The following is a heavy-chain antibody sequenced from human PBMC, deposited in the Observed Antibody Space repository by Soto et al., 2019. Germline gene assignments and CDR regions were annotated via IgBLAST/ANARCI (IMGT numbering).Heavy chain of an antibody. CDR1: GFTFSSYS. CDR2: ISSSSSYI. CDR3: AREHSWTGNFDY. Sequence: GGSLRLSCAASGFTFSSYSMNWVRQAPGKGLEWVSSISSSSSYIYYADSVKGRFTISRDNAKNSLYLQMNSLRAEDTAVYYCAREHSWTGNFDYWGQGTLVTVSS. V-gene: IGHV3-21*01. D-gene: IGHD3-3*02. J-gene: IGHJ4*02.